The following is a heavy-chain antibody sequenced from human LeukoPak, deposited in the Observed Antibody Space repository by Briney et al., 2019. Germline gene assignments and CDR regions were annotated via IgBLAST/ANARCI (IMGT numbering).Heavy chain of an antibody. Sequence: SETLSLTCTVSGGSISSYYWSWIRQPPGKGLEWIGYIYYSGSTNYNPPLKSRVTISVDTSKNQFSLKLSSVTAADTAVYYCARIENHWFDPWGQGTLVTVSS. CDR3: ARIENHWFDP. CDR1: GGSISSYY. J-gene: IGHJ5*02. V-gene: IGHV4-59*01. CDR2: IYYSGST.